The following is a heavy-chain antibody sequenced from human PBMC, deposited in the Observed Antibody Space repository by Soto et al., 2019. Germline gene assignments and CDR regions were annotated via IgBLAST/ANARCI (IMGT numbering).Heavy chain of an antibody. Sequence: QVQLQESGPGLVKPSQTLSLTCTVSGGSISSGDYYWSWIRQPPGKGLEWIGYIYYSGTTYYNPSPKSRVIISVDTSKNQFSLKLSSVTAADAAVYYCARVRVLLRYFDLWGRGTLVTVSS. CDR1: GGSISSGDYY. J-gene: IGHJ2*01. CDR3: ARVRVLLRYFDL. CDR2: IYYSGTT. V-gene: IGHV4-30-4*01.